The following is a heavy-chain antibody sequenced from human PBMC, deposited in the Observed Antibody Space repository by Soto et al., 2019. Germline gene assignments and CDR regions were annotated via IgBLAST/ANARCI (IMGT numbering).Heavy chain of an antibody. V-gene: IGHV3-30-3*01. CDR3: ARDPLWGTAMVLWYFDL. J-gene: IGHJ2*01. D-gene: IGHD5-18*01. CDR1: GFTFSSYA. Sequence: QVPLVESGGGVVQPGRSLRLSCAASGFTFSSYAMHWVRQAPGKGLEWVAVISYDGSNKYYADSVKGRFTISRDNSKNMLYLQMNSLRAEDTAVYYCARDPLWGTAMVLWYFDLWGRGTLVTVSS. CDR2: ISYDGSNK.